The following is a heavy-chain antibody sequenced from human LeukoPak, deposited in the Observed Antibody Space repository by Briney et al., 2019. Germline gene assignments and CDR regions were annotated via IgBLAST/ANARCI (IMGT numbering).Heavy chain of an antibody. V-gene: IGHV4-34*01. D-gene: IGHD6-13*01. J-gene: IGHJ3*02. CDR1: GGSFSGYY. CDR3: ARVGIAAAGDAFDI. Sequence: SETLSLTCAVYGGSFSGYYWSWIRQPPGKGLEWIGEINHSGSTNYNPSLKSRVTISVDTSKNQFSLKLSSVTAADTAVYYCARVGIAAAGDAFDIWGQGTMVTVSS. CDR2: INHSGST.